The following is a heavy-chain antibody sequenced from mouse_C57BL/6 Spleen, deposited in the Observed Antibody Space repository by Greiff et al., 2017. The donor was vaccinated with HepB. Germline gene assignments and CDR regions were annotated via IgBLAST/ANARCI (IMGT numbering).Heavy chain of an antibody. CDR1: GFSLTSYG. J-gene: IGHJ3*01. V-gene: IGHV2-2*01. Sequence: VQLKESGPGLVQPSQSLSITCTVSGFSLTSYGVHWVRQSPGKGLEWLGVIWSGGSTDYNAAFISRLSISKDNSKSQVFFKMNSLQADDTAIYYCARKGDYYGSSFLYWGQGTLVTVSA. D-gene: IGHD1-1*01. CDR3: ARKGDYYGSSFLY. CDR2: IWSGGST.